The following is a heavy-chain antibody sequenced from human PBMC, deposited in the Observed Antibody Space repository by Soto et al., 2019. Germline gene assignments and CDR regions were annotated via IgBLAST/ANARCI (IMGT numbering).Heavy chain of an antibody. CDR3: ARSDKVTRPYYYDTCGPFDY. CDR1: GGSIRGSYYY. Sequence: PXETLSRTCTVCGGSIRGSYYYGSWIRQPPRKGLEWIGNIHYSGSTHYTPSLQSRVTISLDTSKNQFSLKVNSVTAADSAVYYCARSDKVTRPYYYDTCGPFDYWGLGTLVTVSS. CDR2: IHYSGST. J-gene: IGHJ4*02. V-gene: IGHV4-30-4*01. D-gene: IGHD3-22*01.